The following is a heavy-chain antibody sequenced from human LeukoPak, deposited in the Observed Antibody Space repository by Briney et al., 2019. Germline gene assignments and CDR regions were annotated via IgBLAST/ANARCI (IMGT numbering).Heavy chain of an antibody. CDR2: INPSDGST. CDR1: GYSFTTYY. CDR3: ARDVVVEVGMLPTDSWFDP. J-gene: IGHJ5*02. Sequence: GASVKVSCKATGYSFTTYYIHWMRQAPGRGLEWMGIINPSDGSTSSAQKFQGRVTMTSDTSTSIVYMELSSLTYDDTAVYYCARDVVVEVGMLPTDSWFDPWGRGTLVAVSS. V-gene: IGHV1-46*01. D-gene: IGHD2-15*01.